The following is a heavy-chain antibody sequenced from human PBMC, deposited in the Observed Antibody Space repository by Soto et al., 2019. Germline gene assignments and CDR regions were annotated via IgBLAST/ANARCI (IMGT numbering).Heavy chain of an antibody. V-gene: IGHV1-24*01. J-gene: IGHJ4*02. CDR3: ATDSNYGDYWYYFDY. D-gene: IGHD4-17*01. CDR1: GYTLTELS. CDR2: FDPEDGET. Sequence: ASVKVSCKVSGYTLTELSMHWVRQAPGKGLEWMGGFDPEDGETIYAQKFQGRVTMTEDTSTDTAYMELSSLRSEDTAVYYCATDSNYGDYWYYFDYWGQGTLVTVPQ.